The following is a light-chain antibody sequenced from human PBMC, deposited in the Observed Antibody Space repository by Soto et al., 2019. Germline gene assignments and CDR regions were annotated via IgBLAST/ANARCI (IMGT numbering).Light chain of an antibody. CDR3: QQRSNWPSYT. V-gene: IGKV3-11*01. CDR1: QSVRSY. Sequence: EIVLTQSPATLSLSPGEIATLSCRASQSVRSYLAWYQQKPGQAHRLLLYDASNRATGIPARFSGSVSGTNFTLTISRRDPQAFAVYYCQQRSNWPSYTFGQETKLEIK. J-gene: IGKJ2*01. CDR2: DAS.